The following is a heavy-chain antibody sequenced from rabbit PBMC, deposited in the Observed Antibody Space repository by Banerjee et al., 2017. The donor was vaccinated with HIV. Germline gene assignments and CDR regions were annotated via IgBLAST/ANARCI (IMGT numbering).Heavy chain of an antibody. V-gene: IGHV1S45*01. CDR2: IGIGSGST. D-gene: IGHD1-1*01. J-gene: IGHJ2*01. Sequence: QEQLEESGGDLVKPEGSLTLTCTASGFSFSSGYWMCWVRQAPGKGLEWIGCIGIGSGSTYYASWAKGRLTISKTSSTTVTLQMTSLTAADTATYFCAGGGLGSTGYTYAFDPWGPGTLVTVS. CDR1: GFSFSSGYW. CDR3: AGGGLGSTGYTYAFDP.